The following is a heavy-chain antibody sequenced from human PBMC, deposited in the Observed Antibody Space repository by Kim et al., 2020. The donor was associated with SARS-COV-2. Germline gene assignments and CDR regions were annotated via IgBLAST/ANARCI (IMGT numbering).Heavy chain of an antibody. CDR2: FSYSGTT. CDR1: GASIKNSDSY. V-gene: IGHV4-39*01. D-gene: IGHD3-10*01. J-gene: IGHJ4*01. Sequence: SETLSLTCSVSGASIKNSDSYWGWIRQSPGKGLEWSGSFSYSGTTYYNPSLKSRVTISVDTSNNHLSLTMRSATAADTALYYCARQAPRLLWFGALGDF. CDR3: ARQAPRLLWFGALGDF.